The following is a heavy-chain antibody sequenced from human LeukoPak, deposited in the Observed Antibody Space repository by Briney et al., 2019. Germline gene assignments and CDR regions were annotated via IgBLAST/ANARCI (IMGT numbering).Heavy chain of an antibody. V-gene: IGHV1-2*02. D-gene: IGHD6-13*01. Sequence: ASVKVSCKASGYSFTGYYMHWVRRAPGQGLEWMGWIKPNSGDTIYAQKFQGRVTMTRDTSISTAYMELSRLRSDDTAVYYCARRPLVYSSSFDYWGQGTLVTVSS. CDR3: ARRPLVYSSSFDY. J-gene: IGHJ4*02. CDR2: IKPNSGDT. CDR1: GYSFTGYY.